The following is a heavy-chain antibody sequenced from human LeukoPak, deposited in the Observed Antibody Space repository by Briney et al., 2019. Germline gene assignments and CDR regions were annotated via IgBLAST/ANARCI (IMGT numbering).Heavy chain of an antibody. Sequence: GGPLRLSCAASGFTFSHYGMHWVRQAQGKGLEGVAVIWSDGTNKYYADSVKGRFSISRDDSQKRVFLQMNSLRAEDTAVYYCARDAQRGFDYSNSLQYWGQGALVTVSS. CDR1: GFTFSHYG. CDR2: IWSDGTNK. D-gene: IGHD4-11*01. CDR3: ARDAQRGFDYSNSLQY. J-gene: IGHJ4*02. V-gene: IGHV3-33*01.